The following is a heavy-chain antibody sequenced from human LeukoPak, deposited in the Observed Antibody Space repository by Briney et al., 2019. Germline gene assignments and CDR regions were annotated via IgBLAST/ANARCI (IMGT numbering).Heavy chain of an antibody. D-gene: IGHD3-22*01. Sequence: ASVKVSCKASGGTFSSYAISWVRQAPGQGLEWMGGIIPIFGTANYAQKFQCRVTITTDESTSTAYMELSSLRSEDTAVYYCARSYDSSGYYYREEAYFDYWGQGTLVTVSS. J-gene: IGHJ4*02. CDR2: IIPIFGTA. V-gene: IGHV1-69*05. CDR3: ARSYDSSGYYYREEAYFDY. CDR1: GGTFSSYA.